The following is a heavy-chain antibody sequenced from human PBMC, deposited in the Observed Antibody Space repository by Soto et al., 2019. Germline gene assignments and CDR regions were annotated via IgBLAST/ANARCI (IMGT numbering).Heavy chain of an antibody. CDR3: AKVSRYSSPRPDY. V-gene: IGHV3-30*04. CDR1: GFTFSSYA. CDR2: ISDSGKNT. J-gene: IGHJ4*02. Sequence: VGSLSHSCAASGFTFSSYAMHWVRQAPGKGLEWVAVISDSGKNTYYADSVKGRFTISRDNSKNTLYLQMNSLRAEDTAVYYCAKVSRYSSPRPDYWGQGTLVTVSS. D-gene: IGHD6-13*01.